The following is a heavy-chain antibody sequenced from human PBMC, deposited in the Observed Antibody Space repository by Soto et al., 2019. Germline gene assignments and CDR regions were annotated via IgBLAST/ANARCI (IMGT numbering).Heavy chain of an antibody. V-gene: IGHV1-69*13. CDR1: GGAFSIYA. CDR2: IIPIFGTA. J-gene: IGHJ3*02. D-gene: IGHD3-10*01. Sequence: SVNVSWKAAGGAFSIYASSWGRQAPGQGLEWMGGIIPIFGTANYAQKFQGRVTITADESTSTAYMELSSLRSEDTAVYYCARESITYYYGSGSYYSAFDIWGQGTMVTVSS. CDR3: ARESITYYYGSGSYYSAFDI.